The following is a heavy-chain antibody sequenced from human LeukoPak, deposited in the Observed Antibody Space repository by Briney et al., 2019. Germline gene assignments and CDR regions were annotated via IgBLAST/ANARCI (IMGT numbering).Heavy chain of an antibody. V-gene: IGHV3-7*03. CDR1: GISFRSYG. CDR3: ARGGGLDV. CDR2: INHNGNVN. Sequence: PGRSLRLSCAASGISFRSYGMNWARQAPGKGLEWVASINHNGNVNYYVDSVKGRFTISRDNAKNSLYLQMSNLRAEDTAVYFCARGGGLDVWGQGATVTVSS. J-gene: IGHJ6*02. D-gene: IGHD3-16*01.